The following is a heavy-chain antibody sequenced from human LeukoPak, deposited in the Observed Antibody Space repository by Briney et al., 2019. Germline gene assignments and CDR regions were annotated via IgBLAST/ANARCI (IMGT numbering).Heavy chain of an antibody. Sequence: GGSLRLSCAASGFTFSDYYMSWIRQAPGKGLGWVSYISSSGSTIYYADSVKGRFTISRDNAKNSLYLQMNSLRAEDTAVYYCARENLEYSSSWQGGEYNWFDPWGQGTLVTVSS. V-gene: IGHV3-11*04. CDR2: ISSSGSTI. CDR1: GFTFSDYY. D-gene: IGHD6-6*01. J-gene: IGHJ5*02. CDR3: ARENLEYSSSWQGGEYNWFDP.